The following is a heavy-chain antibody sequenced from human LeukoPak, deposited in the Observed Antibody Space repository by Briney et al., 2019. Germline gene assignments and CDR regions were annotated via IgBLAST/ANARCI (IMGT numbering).Heavy chain of an antibody. CDR3: ARGVGYSYGTYYYYMDV. D-gene: IGHD5-18*01. CDR1: GYSISSGYY. J-gene: IGHJ6*03. CDR2: INHSGST. Sequence: SETLSLTCTVSGYSISSGYYRGWIRQPPGKGLEWIGKINHSGSTNYNPSLKSRVTISVDTSKNQFSLKLSSVTAADTAVYYCARGVGYSYGTYYYYMDVWGKGTTVTVSS. V-gene: IGHV4-38-2*02.